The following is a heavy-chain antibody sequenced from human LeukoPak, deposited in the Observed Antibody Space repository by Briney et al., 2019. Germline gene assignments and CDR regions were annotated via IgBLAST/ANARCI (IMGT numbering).Heavy chain of an antibody. V-gene: IGHV3-9*01. CDR2: ISWNSGSI. D-gene: IGHD3-10*01. CDR1: GFTFDDYA. Sequence: GGSLRLSCAASGFTFDDYAMHWVRHTPGKGLEWVSDISWNSGSIGYADSVKGRFTISRDNAKNSLYLQMNSLRAEDTALYYCAKGYYGSGSYGMDVWGQGTTFTVSS. J-gene: IGHJ6*02. CDR3: AKGYYGSGSYGMDV.